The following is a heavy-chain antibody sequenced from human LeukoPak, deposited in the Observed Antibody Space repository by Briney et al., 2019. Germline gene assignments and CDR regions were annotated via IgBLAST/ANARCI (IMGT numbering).Heavy chain of an antibody. D-gene: IGHD6-13*01. J-gene: IGHJ4*02. CDR1: GYTFTGYY. V-gene: IGHV1-2*02. CDR2: INPNSGGT. CDR3: ARAPPSVAAANY. Sequence: VASVKVSCKASGYTFTGYYMHWVRQAPGQGLEGMGWINPNSGGTNYAQKFQGRVTMTRDTSISTAYMELSRLRSDDTAVYYCARAPPSVAAANYWGQGTLVTVSS.